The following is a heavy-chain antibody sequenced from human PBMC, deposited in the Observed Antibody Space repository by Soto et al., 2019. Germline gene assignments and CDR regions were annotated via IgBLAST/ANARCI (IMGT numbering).Heavy chain of an antibody. Sequence: SVKVSCKASGGTFSSYAISWVRQAPGQGLEWMGGIIPIFGTANYAQKFQGRVTITADESTSTAYMELSSLRSEDTAVYYCARAWGYYDSSGYYRYYFDYWGQGTLVTVSS. V-gene: IGHV1-69*13. D-gene: IGHD3-22*01. CDR3: ARAWGYYDSSGYYRYYFDY. J-gene: IGHJ4*02. CDR1: GGTFSSYA. CDR2: IIPIFGTA.